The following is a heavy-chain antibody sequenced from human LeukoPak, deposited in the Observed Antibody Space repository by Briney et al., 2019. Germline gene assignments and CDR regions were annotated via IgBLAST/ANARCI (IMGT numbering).Heavy chain of an antibody. CDR1: GGSISSYY. Sequence: PSETLSLTCTVSGGSISSYYWSWIRQPPGKGLEWIAYIYYSGSTNYNPSLKSRVTISVDTYKNQFSLKLSSVTAADTAVYYCARVRDSNVSFDYWGQGTLVTVSS. CDR2: IYYSGST. D-gene: IGHD3-22*01. J-gene: IGHJ4*02. V-gene: IGHV4-59*01. CDR3: ARVRDSNVSFDY.